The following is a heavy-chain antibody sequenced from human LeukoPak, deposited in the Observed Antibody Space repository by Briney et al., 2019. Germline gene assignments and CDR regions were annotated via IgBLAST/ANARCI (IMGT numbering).Heavy chain of an antibody. D-gene: IGHD3-22*01. CDR3: EGTYYYDSSDDY. V-gene: IGHV3-23*01. Sequence: PGGSLRLSCAASGFTFRSYAMSWVRQAPGKGLEWVLAISGSGTSTYYADSLTGRFTISRDNSKNTLYLQMNSLRAEDTAVYYCEGTYYYDSSDDYWGQGTLVTVSS. CDR2: ISGSGTST. J-gene: IGHJ4*02. CDR1: GFTFRSYA.